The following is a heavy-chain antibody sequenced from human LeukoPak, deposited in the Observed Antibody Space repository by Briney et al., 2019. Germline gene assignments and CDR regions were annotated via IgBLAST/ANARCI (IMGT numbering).Heavy chain of an antibody. CDR2: IYTSGST. CDR3: AREEYYYDSRGTAHEYLQH. Sequence: PSETLSLTCTVSGGSISSYYWSWIRQPAGKGLEWIGRIYTSGSTNYNPSLKSRVTISINTSKNQFSLRLSSVTATDTAVYYCAREEYYYDSRGTAHEYLQHWGQGTLVTVSS. D-gene: IGHD3-22*01. J-gene: IGHJ1*01. V-gene: IGHV4-4*07. CDR1: GGSISSYY.